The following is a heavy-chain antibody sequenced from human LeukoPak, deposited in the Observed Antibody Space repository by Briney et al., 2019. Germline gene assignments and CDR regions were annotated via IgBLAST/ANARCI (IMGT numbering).Heavy chain of an antibody. CDR1: GFTFNDYG. V-gene: IGHV3-23*01. Sequence: PGGSLRLSCAASGFTFNDYGMSWVRQAPGKGLEWASSISASGALIYYTDSVEGRFTISRDNSKNTVYLQMSSLRAEDAAVYYCAKDLGTYDDDLTGYVHYYFYMDVWGKGTTVTISS. CDR2: ISASGALI. D-gene: IGHD3-9*01. CDR3: AKDLGTYDDDLTGYVHYYFYMDV. J-gene: IGHJ6*03.